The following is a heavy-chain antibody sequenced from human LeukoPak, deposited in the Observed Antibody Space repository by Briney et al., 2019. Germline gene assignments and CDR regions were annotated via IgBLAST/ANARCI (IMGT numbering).Heavy chain of an antibody. CDR2: IYPGDSDT. Sequence: GESLKISCKGSGYSFTSYWIGWVRQMPGKGLEWMGIIYPGDSDTRYSPSFQGQVTISADKSISTAYLQWSSLKASDTAMYYCARSRFGPSRYCSSTSCYVGAQKDPVWFDPWGQGTLVTVSS. D-gene: IGHD2-2*01. J-gene: IGHJ5*02. CDR3: ARSRFGPSRYCSSTSCYVGAQKDPVWFDP. CDR1: GYSFTSYW. V-gene: IGHV5-51*01.